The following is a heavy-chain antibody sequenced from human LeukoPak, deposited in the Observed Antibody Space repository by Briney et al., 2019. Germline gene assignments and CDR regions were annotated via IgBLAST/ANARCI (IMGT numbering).Heavy chain of an antibody. CDR1: GGSIRSSSYY. J-gene: IGHJ6*02. D-gene: IGHD2-2*01. CDR2: IYYSGST. V-gene: IGHV4-39*07. Sequence: PSETLSLTCTVSGGSIRSSSYYWGWMRQPPGKGLEWIGSIYYSGSTYYNPSLKSRVTISVDTSKNQFSLKLSSVTAADTAVYYCARDRAIVVVPAAILHYGMDVWGQGTTVTVSS. CDR3: ARDRAIVVVPAAILHYGMDV.